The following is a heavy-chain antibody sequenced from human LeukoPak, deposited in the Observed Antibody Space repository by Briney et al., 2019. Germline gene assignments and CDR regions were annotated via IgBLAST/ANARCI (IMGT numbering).Heavy chain of an antibody. D-gene: IGHD6-19*01. CDR3: ARDRVAVAGTYSLALGAFDI. V-gene: IGHV1-69*06. Sequence: SVKVSCKASGGTFSSYAISWVRQAPGQGLEWMGGIIPIFGTGNYAQKFQGRVTITADKSTSTAYMELSSLRSEDTAVYYCARDRVAVAGTYSLALGAFDIWGQGTMVTVSS. J-gene: IGHJ3*02. CDR2: IIPIFGTG. CDR1: GGTFSSYA.